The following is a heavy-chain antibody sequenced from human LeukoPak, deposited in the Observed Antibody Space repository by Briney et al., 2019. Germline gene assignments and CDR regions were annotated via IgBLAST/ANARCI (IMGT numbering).Heavy chain of an antibody. Sequence: GGSLRLSCAASGFTVSSNYMSWVRQAPGKGLECVSLIYSGGTTYYADSVKGRFTISRDNSKNTLSLQMNSLRAEDTAVYYCARDRGWLRSNDYWGQGTLVTVSS. D-gene: IGHD5-24*01. V-gene: IGHV3-66*02. CDR2: IYSGGTT. CDR1: GFTVSSNY. J-gene: IGHJ4*02. CDR3: ARDRGWLRSNDY.